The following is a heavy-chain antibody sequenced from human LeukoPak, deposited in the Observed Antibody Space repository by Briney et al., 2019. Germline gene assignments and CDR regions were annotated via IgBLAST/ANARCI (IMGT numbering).Heavy chain of an antibody. CDR1: GYTFTNYG. CDR2: ITAYNGNT. J-gene: IGHJ4*02. D-gene: IGHD6-19*01. CDR3: ARYVEVAGTVDY. V-gene: IGHV1-18*01. Sequence: GASVKVSCKTSGYTFTNYGISWVRQAPGQGLEWMGWITAYNGNTHYAQKVQGRVTMTTNTSTSTAYMELRSLRSDDTAVYYCARYVEVAGTVDYWGQGTLVTVSS.